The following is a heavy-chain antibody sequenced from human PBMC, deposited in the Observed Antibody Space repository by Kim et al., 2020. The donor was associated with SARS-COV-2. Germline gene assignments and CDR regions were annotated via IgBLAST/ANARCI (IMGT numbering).Heavy chain of an antibody. Sequence: GGSLRLSCAASGFRFGAFAMHWVRQAPGKGLEWVAGTWHDDGGKYYVDSVKGRSTISRDNSKNTHYPEMHSLRVTDTAVYYCAKDRGVVGANYLVHWGQGPLVTVSS. CDR3: AKDRGVVGANYLVH. J-gene: IGHJ4*02. CDR2: TWHDDGGK. D-gene: IGHD1-26*01. CDR1: GFRFGAFA. V-gene: IGHV3-33*06.